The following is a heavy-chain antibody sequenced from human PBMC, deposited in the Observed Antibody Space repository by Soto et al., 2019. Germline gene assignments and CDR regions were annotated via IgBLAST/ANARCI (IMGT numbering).Heavy chain of an antibody. CDR2: INGGGGNT. CDR3: AKRGDAACFDY. Sequence: EVQLLESGGGLVQPGGSLRLSCVASGYTFTNYGLSWVRQAPGKGLEWVSGINGGGGNTYYADSVKGRFTISRDNSKNTLYLQMNSLRAEDTAVYYCAKRGDAACFDYWGQGTLVTVSS. D-gene: IGHD5-18*01. J-gene: IGHJ4*02. CDR1: GYTFTNYG. V-gene: IGHV3-23*01.